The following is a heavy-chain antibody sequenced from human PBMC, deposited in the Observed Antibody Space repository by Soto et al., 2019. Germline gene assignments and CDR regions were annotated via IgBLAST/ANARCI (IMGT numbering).Heavy chain of an antibody. Sequence: QVQLVESGGGVVQPGKSLSLSCAASGFAFSHYPVHWVRQAPGKGLEWVAVISYDGSNKYYEDSVKGRFTIFRDNSKNTLYLQMTSLRDEDTAVYYCVREGDCSGGSCSIFDYWGQGALVTVSS. J-gene: IGHJ4*02. V-gene: IGHV3-30-3*01. CDR3: VREGDCSGGSCSIFDY. CDR2: ISYDGSNK. CDR1: GFAFSHYP. D-gene: IGHD2-15*01.